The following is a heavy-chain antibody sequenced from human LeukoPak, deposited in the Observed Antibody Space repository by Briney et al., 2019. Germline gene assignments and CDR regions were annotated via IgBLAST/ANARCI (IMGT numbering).Heavy chain of an antibody. Sequence: GRSLRLSCAASGFTFSSYGMHWVRQAPDKGLEWVAVISYDGSNKYYADSVKGRFTISRDNSKNTLYLQMNSLRAEDTAVYYCAKDIAGAFLEWTFDYWGQGTLVTVSS. D-gene: IGHD3-3*01. CDR2: ISYDGSNK. CDR3: AKDIAGAFLEWTFDY. J-gene: IGHJ4*02. CDR1: GFTFSSYG. V-gene: IGHV3-30*18.